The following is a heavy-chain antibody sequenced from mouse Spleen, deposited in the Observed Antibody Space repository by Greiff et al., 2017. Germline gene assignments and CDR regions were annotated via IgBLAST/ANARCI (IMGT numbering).Heavy chain of an antibody. V-gene: IGHV5-6-2*01. Sequence: EVKLMESGGGLVKLGGSLKLSCAASGFTFSSYYMSWVRQTPEKRLEWVATISNSGGSTYYPDSVKDRFTISRDNAKNTLYLQMSSLNSEDTAVYYCARSNDYYAMDYWGQGTSVTVSS. D-gene: IGHD2-5*01. J-gene: IGHJ4*01. CDR3: ARSNDYYAMDY. CDR1: GFTFSSYY. CDR2: ISNSGGST.